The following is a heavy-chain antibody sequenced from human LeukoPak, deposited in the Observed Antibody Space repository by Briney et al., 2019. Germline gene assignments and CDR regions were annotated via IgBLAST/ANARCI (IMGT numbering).Heavy chain of an antibody. CDR1: GFTFSSYA. Sequence: GGSLRLSCAASGFTFSSYAMHWVRQAPGKGLEWVAVISYDGSNKYYADSVKGRFTISRDNSKNTMYLQMNSLRVDDTAVYYCARDLEYDYWGQGTLVTVSS. J-gene: IGHJ4*02. CDR3: ARDLEYDY. D-gene: IGHD2-2*01. CDR2: ISYDGSNK. V-gene: IGHV3-30*04.